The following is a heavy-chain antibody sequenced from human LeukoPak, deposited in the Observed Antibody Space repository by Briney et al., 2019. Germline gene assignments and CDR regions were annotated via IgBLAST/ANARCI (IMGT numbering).Heavy chain of an antibody. V-gene: IGHV3-73*01. CDR3: TRHASGSTRDAFDI. CDR2: IRSKANSYAT. J-gene: IGHJ3*02. Sequence: GGSLRLSCAASGLTFRGSAMHWVRQASGKGLVWVGRIRSKANSYATAYAASVKGRFIISRDDSKNTAYLQMNSLKTEDTAVYYCTRHASGSTRDAFDIWGQGTMVTVSS. CDR1: GLTFRGSA. D-gene: IGHD3-10*01.